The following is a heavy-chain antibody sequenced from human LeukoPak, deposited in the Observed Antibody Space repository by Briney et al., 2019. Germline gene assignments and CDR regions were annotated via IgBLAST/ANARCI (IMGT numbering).Heavy chain of an antibody. D-gene: IGHD2-15*01. Sequence: ASVKVSCKASGYTFTSYAMNWVRQAPGQGLEWMGWINTNTGNPTYAQGFTGRFVFSLDTSVSTAYLQISSLKAEDTAVYYCARSHGGYCSGGSCYSGYYGMDVWGQGTTVTVSS. V-gene: IGHV7-4-1*02. J-gene: IGHJ6*02. CDR2: INTNTGNP. CDR1: GYTFTSYA. CDR3: ARSHGGYCSGGSCYSGYYGMDV.